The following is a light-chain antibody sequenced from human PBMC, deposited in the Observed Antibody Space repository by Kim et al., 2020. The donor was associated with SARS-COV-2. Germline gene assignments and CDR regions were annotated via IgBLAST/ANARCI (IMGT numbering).Light chain of an antibody. Sequence: RQPATLTCTGNTKNVGNRGAAWLQQHQGHPPKLLSYRDNNRPSGISERLSASRSGNTASLTITGVQPEDEADYYCSAWDSSLSAWVFGGGTKLTVL. J-gene: IGLJ3*02. V-gene: IGLV10-54*01. CDR2: RDN. CDR3: SAWDSSLSAWV. CDR1: TKNVGNRG.